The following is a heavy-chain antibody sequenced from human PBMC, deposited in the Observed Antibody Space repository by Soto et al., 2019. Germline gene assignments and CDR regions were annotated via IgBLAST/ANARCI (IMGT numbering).Heavy chain of an antibody. D-gene: IGHD6-19*01. J-gene: IGHJ4*02. CDR2: ISGSGGTT. CDR1: GFTFSNYA. V-gene: IGHV3-23*01. Sequence: EVQLLESGGGLVQPGGSLRLSCAASGFTFSNYAIAWVRQAPGKGLEWVSGISGSGGTTYHADSVKGRFTISRDNSKDTLHLQMNSLRAEDTAVYYCAKTPRQWLVYFDYWGQGALVTVSS. CDR3: AKTPRQWLVYFDY.